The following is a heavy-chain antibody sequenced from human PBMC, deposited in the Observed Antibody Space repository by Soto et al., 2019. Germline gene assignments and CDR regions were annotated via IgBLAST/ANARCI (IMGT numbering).Heavy chain of an antibody. CDR1: GGSFSGYY. CDR3: ARGVVFLYCSSTSCSSFYY. CDR2: INHSGST. D-gene: IGHD2-2*01. Sequence: SETLSLTCAVYGGSFSGYYWSWIRQPPGKGLEWIGEINHSGSTNYNPSLKSRVTISVDTSKNQFSLKLSSVTAADTAVYYCARGVVFLYCSSTSCSSFYYWGQGSLVTVSA. V-gene: IGHV4-34*01. J-gene: IGHJ4*02.